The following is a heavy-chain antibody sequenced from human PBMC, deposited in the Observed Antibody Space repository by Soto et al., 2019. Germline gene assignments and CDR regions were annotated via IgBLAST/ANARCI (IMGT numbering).Heavy chain of an antibody. CDR3: ARAGEYEWAVIAA. CDR2: INHSGST. D-gene: IGHD1-26*01. Sequence: SETLSLTCAVYGGSFRGYFWSWIRQPPGKGLEWIGEINHSGSTNYNPSLKSRVTISVDRTKNQFSLKLTSVTAADTAVYYCARAGEYEWAVIAAWGQGSLVTVSS. CDR1: GGSFRGYF. J-gene: IGHJ4*02. V-gene: IGHV4-34*01.